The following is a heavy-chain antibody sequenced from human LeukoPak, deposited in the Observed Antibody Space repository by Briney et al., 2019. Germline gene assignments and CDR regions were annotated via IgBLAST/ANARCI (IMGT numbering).Heavy chain of an antibody. CDR1: GYTFTGYY. D-gene: IGHD2-15*01. Sequence: ASVEVSCKASGYTFTGYYMHWVRRAPGQGLEWMGWINPNSGGTNYAQKFQGRVTMTRDTSISTAYMELSRLRSDDTAVYYCARDRRVVAATPGWFDPWGQGTLVTVSS. J-gene: IGHJ5*02. CDR3: ARDRRVVAATPGWFDP. CDR2: INPNSGGT. V-gene: IGHV1-2*02.